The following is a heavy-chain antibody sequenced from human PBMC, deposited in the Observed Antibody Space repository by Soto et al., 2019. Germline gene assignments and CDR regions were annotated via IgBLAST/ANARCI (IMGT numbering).Heavy chain of an antibody. Sequence: SETLSLTCAVSGDSIKTETWWSWLRQLPGTGLEWIGGIKHTGDANANPALRSRVSMSVDRTKNQFFLNLRSVSAADTAVYFCAREGRHNWFESWGQGTQVTVS. CDR3: AREGRHNWFES. V-gene: IGHV4-4*02. CDR2: IKHTGDA. J-gene: IGHJ5*01. CDR1: GDSIKTETW.